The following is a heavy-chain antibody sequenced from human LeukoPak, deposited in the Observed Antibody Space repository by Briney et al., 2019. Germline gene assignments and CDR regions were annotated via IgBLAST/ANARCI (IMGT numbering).Heavy chain of an antibody. J-gene: IGHJ5*02. CDR3: ATSGGDSSRWFDP. Sequence: GASVKVSCKASGYTFTSYGISWVRQAPGQGLEWMGWISSYNGNTNYAQKFQGRVTMTEDTSTDTAYMELSSLRSEDTAVYYCATSGGDSSRWFDPWGQGTLVTVSS. CDR1: GYTFTSYG. V-gene: IGHV1-18*01. CDR2: ISSYNGNT. D-gene: IGHD6-13*01.